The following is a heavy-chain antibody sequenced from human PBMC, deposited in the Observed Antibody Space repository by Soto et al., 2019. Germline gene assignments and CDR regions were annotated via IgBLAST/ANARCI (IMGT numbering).Heavy chain of an antibody. CDR1: GDSISSSSYY. CDR3: ARLGGRIGPFRFDP. V-gene: IGHV4-39*01. J-gene: IGHJ5*02. CDR2: IYYSGST. Sequence: SETLSLTCTVSGDSISSSSYYWGWIRQPPGKGLEWIGSIYYSGSTYYNPSLKSRVTISVDTSKNQFSLKLSSVTAADTAVYYCARLGGRIGPFRFDPWGQGTLVTVSS. D-gene: IGHD3-16*01.